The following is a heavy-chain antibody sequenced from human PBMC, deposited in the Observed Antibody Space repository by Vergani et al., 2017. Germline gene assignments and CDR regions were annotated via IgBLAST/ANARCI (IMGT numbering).Heavy chain of an antibody. Sequence: EVQLVESGGGLEQPGGSLRLSCAASRFTFSRYSMNWVRQAPGKGLEWVSYISSRDSTRYYADSVKGRFTISRDNAKNSLYLQMNSLRVEDTAVYYCARGVHYYDSSGYYSLEYFQHWGQGTLVTVSS. V-gene: IGHV3-48*01. CDR3: ARGVHYYDSSGYYSLEYFQH. J-gene: IGHJ1*01. D-gene: IGHD3-22*01. CDR1: RFTFSRYS. CDR2: ISSRDSTR.